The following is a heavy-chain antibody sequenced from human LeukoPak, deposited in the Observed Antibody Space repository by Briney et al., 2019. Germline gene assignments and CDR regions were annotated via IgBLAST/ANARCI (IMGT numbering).Heavy chain of an antibody. D-gene: IGHD6-6*01. V-gene: IGHV1-18*01. J-gene: IGHJ6*02. Sequence: ASVKVSCKASGYTFTSYGISWVRQAPGQGLERMGWISAYKGNTNYAQKLQGRVTMTTDTSTSTAYMELRSLRSDDTAVYYCAREDGSSSSFYYYGMDVWGQGTTVTVSS. CDR3: AREDGSSSSFYYYGMDV. CDR2: ISAYKGNT. CDR1: GYTFTSYG.